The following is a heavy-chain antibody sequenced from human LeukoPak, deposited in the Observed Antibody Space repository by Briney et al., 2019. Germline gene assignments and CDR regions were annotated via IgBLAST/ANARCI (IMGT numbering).Heavy chain of an antibody. CDR2: ISSSGDYT. CDR1: GFPFSGFY. V-gene: IGHV3-11*06. D-gene: IGHD2-21*01. CDR3: ARAAVTLELLSEHYYFDY. J-gene: IGHJ4*02. Sequence: GGSLRLSCAASGFPFSGFYMTWIRQAPGKGPEWLSDISSSGDYTDYADSVKGRFTISRDNTKNSLYPQMTSLRAEDTAVYYCARAAVTLELLSEHYYFDYWGQGVLVTVSS.